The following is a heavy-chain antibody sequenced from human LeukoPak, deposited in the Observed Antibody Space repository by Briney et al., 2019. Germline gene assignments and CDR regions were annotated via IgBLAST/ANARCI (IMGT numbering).Heavy chain of an antibody. CDR3: ARDKGLYGDFTYYYYGMDV. V-gene: IGHV3-66*01. J-gene: IGHJ6*02. Sequence: GSLRLSCAASGFTVSSNYMSWVRQAPGKGLEWVSVIYSGGSTYYADSVKGRFTISRDNSKNTLYLQMNSLRAEDTAVYYCARDKGLYGDFTYYYYGMDVWGQGTTVTVSS. CDR2: IYSGGST. CDR1: GFTVSSNY. D-gene: IGHD4-17*01.